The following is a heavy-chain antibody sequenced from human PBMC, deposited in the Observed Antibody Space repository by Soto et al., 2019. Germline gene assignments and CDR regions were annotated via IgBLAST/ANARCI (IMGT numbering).Heavy chain of an antibody. D-gene: IGHD3-22*01. CDR3: ARPRSSGYAGEFDY. J-gene: IGHJ4*02. CDR1: GGSISRSRYY. CDR2: IYYTGTT. Sequence: PSETLSLTCTVSGGSISRSRYYWGWIRQPPGKGLEWIGSIYYTGTTNYNPSLKSRVTISVGTSQNQFSLMLTSVTAADTAVYYCARPRSSGYAGEFDYWGQGILVTVSS. V-gene: IGHV4-39*07.